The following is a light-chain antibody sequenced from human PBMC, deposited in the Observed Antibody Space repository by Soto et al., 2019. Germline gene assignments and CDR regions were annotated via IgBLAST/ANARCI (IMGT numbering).Light chain of an antibody. V-gene: IGKV1-5*01. CDR3: QQYNSYWT. CDR2: DAS. Sequence: DIQMTQSPSTLSASVGDRVTITCRASQSISSWLAWYQQKPGKXPXXLIYDASSLESGVPSRFRGIGSGTEFTLTISSLQPDDSASYDCQQYNSYWTFGQGTKVEIK. CDR1: QSISSW. J-gene: IGKJ1*01.